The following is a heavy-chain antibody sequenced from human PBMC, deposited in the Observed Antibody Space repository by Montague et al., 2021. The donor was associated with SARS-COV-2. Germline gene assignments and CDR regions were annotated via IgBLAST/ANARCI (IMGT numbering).Heavy chain of an antibody. CDR2: TYYRSKWYN. CDR1: GDSVSSNSAA. D-gene: IGHD3-10*01. CDR3: ARDLDYYGSGSYPEGFDP. J-gene: IGHJ5*02. V-gene: IGHV6-1*01. Sequence: CAISGDSVSSNSAAWNWIRQSPSRGLEWLGRTYYRSKWYNDYAVSVKSRITINPDTSKNQFSLQLNSVTPEDTAVYYCARDLDYYGSGSYPEGFDPWGQGTLDTVSS.